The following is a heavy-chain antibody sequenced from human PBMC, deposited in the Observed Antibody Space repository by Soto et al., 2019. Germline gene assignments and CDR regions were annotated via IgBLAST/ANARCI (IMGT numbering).Heavy chain of an antibody. J-gene: IGHJ6*02. V-gene: IGHV3-7*01. CDR2: IHRDEIEK. CDR3: AGGNALDV. Sequence: PGGSLRLSCAASTFPFSTYWMTWVRQAPGKGLEWVANIHRDEIEKYYMDSVKGRFTISRDNAKNSLYLQMTSLRAEDTAVYYCAGGNALDVWGQGTTVTVSS. CDR1: TFPFSTYW.